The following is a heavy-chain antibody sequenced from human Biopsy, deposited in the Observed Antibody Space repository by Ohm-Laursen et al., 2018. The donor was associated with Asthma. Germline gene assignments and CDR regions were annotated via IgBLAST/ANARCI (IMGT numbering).Heavy chain of an antibody. D-gene: IGHD3-16*02. CDR2: IGSTRLYT. V-gene: IGHV3-11*06. CDR3: ARHLSPGYHHYAMDV. Sequence: SLRLSCTALGFTFSDSYMSWIRQAPGKGLEWISYIGSTRLYTNSADSVKGRFSISRDNAKNSLYLHMNSLRVEDTAVYYCARHLSPGYHHYAMDVWGQGTTVTVSS. CDR1: GFTFSDSY. J-gene: IGHJ6*02.